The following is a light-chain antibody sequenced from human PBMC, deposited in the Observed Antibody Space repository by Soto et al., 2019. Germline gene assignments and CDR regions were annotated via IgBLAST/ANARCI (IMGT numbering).Light chain of an antibody. CDR2: DAS. CDR3: QQRRNWPIT. CDR1: QSVSRR. Sequence: EIVLTQSPATLSLSPGERATLSCRASQSVSRRLVWYQQKPGQAPRLLIYDASNRATGIPGRFSGSGSGADFTLTISSLEPEDFAVYYCQQRRNWPITFGQGTGLEIK. V-gene: IGKV3-11*01. J-gene: IGKJ5*01.